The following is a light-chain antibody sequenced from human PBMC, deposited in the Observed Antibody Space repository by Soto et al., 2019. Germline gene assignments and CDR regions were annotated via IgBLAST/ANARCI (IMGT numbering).Light chain of an antibody. CDR2: DAS. CDR1: QSVSSY. J-gene: IGKJ1*01. CDR3: QQRGNWPLT. V-gene: IGKV3-11*01. Sequence: EIVLTQSPATLSLSPGERATLSCRASQSVSSYFAWYQQKPGQAPRLLIYDASNWATGIPARFSGSGSGTDFTLTISSLEPEDFAVYYCQQRGNWPLTFGQGTKVDIK.